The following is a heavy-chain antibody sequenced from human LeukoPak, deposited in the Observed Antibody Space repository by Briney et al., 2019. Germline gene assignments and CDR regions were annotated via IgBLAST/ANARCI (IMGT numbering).Heavy chain of an antibody. J-gene: IGHJ4*02. CDR3: ARAPWGIGALYFDY. CDR1: GGSISSYY. CDR2: IYTSGST. V-gene: IGHV4-4*07. D-gene: IGHD3-16*01. Sequence: PSETLSLTCTVSGGSISSYYWSWVRQPAGKGLEWIGRIYTSGSTNYNPSLKSRVTMSVDTSKNQFSLKLSSVTAADTAVYYCARAPWGIGALYFDYWGQGTLVTVSS.